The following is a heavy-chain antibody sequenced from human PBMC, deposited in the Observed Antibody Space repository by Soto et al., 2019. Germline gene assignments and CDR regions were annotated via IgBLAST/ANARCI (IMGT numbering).Heavy chain of an antibody. V-gene: IGHV3-33*06. Sequence: GGSLRLSCAASGFILSSYGMHWVRQAPGKGLELVAVIWYDGSNKYYADSVKGRFTISRDNSKNTLSLQMNSLRAEDTAVYYCAKKPISQSRIAVAGPFDYWGQGTLVTVSS. CDR3: AKKPISQSRIAVAGPFDY. CDR2: IWYDGSNK. CDR1: GFILSSYG. D-gene: IGHD6-19*01. J-gene: IGHJ4*02.